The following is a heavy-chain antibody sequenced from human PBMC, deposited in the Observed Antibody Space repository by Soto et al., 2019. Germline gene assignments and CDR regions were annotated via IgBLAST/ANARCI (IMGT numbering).Heavy chain of an antibody. Sequence: GGSLRLSCAASGFTFSSYAMHWVRQAPGKGLEWVAVISYDGSNKYYADSVKGRFTISRDNFKNTLYLQMNSLRAEDTALYSCARDSISTTSQRGYFDHWGQGTLVTVSS. CDR2: ISYDGSNK. CDR3: ARDSISTTSQRGYFDH. D-gene: IGHD2-2*01. CDR1: GFTFSSYA. V-gene: IGHV3-30-3*01. J-gene: IGHJ4*02.